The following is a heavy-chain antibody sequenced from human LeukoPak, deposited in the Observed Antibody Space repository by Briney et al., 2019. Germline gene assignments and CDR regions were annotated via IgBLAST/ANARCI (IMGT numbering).Heavy chain of an antibody. Sequence: GGSLRLSCAASGFTFSSYAMSWVRQAPGKGLEWVSAISGSGGSTYYADSVKGRFTISRDNSKNTLYLQMNSLRAEDTAVYYCAKGILTYYYDSSGPQDYWGQGTPVTVSS. CDR1: GFTFSSYA. CDR3: AKGILTYYYDSSGPQDY. J-gene: IGHJ4*02. CDR2: ISGSGGST. V-gene: IGHV3-23*01. D-gene: IGHD3-22*01.